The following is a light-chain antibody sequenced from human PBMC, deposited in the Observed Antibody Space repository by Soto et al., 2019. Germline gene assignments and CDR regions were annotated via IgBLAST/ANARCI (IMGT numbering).Light chain of an antibody. CDR2: EVS. CDR1: QTVSSS. V-gene: IGKV3-11*01. J-gene: IGKJ4*01. Sequence: EIVLTQSPATLSFSPWERATLSCRASQTVSSSLAWYQQKPGQAPRLLIYEVSNRATGIPARFSGSGSGADFTLTISSLEPGDFALYYCQQHINWPLTFGGGTKVDIK. CDR3: QQHINWPLT.